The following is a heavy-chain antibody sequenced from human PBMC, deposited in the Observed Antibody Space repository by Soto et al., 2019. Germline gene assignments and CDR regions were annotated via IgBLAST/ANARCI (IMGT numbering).Heavy chain of an antibody. CDR2: IYYSGST. D-gene: IGHD3-16*02. V-gene: IGHV4-59*08. J-gene: IGHJ5*02. CDR1: GGSISSYY. CDR3: ARLSGYYDYIWGSYRPPGGWFDP. Sequence: QVQLQESGPGLVKPSATLSLTCTVSGGSISSYYWSWIRQPPGKGLEWIGYIYYSGSTNYNPSLKSRVTLSVDTSKNQFSLKLSSVTAADAAVYYCARLSGYYDYIWGSYRPPGGWFDPWGQGTLVTVSS.